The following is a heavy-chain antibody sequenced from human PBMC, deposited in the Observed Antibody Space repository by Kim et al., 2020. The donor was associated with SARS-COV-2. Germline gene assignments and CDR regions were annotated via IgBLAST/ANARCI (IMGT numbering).Heavy chain of an antibody. CDR2: INPNSGGT. Sequence: ASVKVSCKASGYTFTGYYMHWVRQAPGQGLEWMGWINPNSGGTNYAQKFQGWVTMTRDTSISTAYMELSRLRSDDTAVYYCARVAGLAYDAFDIWGQGTMVTVSS. CDR3: ARVAGLAYDAFDI. CDR1: GYTFTGYY. D-gene: IGHD1-1*01. V-gene: IGHV1-2*04. J-gene: IGHJ3*02.